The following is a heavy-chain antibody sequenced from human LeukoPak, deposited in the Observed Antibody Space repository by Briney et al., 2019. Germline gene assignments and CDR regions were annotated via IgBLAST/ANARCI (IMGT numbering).Heavy chain of an antibody. CDR2: ISGSGGST. CDR1: GFTFSSYA. V-gene: IGHV3-23*01. CDR3: AKTSSGYYQAFDY. J-gene: IGHJ4*02. D-gene: IGHD3-22*01. Sequence: PGGSLRLSCAASGFTFSSYAMSWVRLAPGKGLEWVSAISGSGGSTYYADSVKGRFTISRDNSKNTLYLQMNSLRAEDTAVYYCAKTSSGYYQAFDYWGQGTLVTVSS.